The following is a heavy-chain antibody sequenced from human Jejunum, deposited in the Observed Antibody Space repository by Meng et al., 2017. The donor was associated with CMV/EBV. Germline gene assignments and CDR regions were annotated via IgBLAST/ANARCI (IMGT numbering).Heavy chain of an antibody. Sequence: SKDWMAWVRQAPGKGPEWVASIKKDGSEKNYVDSVKGRFTISRDNAKNSLYLQMNSLNTDDTAVYYCTKGPVYSLDTDYYGMDVWGQGTPVTVSS. CDR2: IKKDGSEK. V-gene: IGHV3-7*03. D-gene: IGHD5-18*01. CDR3: TKGPVYSLDTDYYGMDV. CDR1: SKDW. J-gene: IGHJ6*02.